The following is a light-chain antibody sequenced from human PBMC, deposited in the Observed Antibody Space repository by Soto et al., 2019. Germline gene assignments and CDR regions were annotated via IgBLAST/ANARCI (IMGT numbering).Light chain of an antibody. CDR2: GAS. CDR3: QQYDSWPPDT. Sequence: PWMRGLCPAHRPTLSCTGSQSGSSSYLAWYQQKPGQAPRLLIYGASSRATGIPDRFSGSGSGTEFTLTISRLEAEDFAVYYCQQYDSWPPDTFGGGTKVDIK. V-gene: IGKV3-20*01. J-gene: IGKJ4*01. CDR1: QSGSSSY.